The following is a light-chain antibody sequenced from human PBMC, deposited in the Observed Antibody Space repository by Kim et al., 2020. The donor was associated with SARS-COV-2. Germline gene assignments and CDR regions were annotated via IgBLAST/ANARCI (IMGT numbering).Light chain of an antibody. CDR2: DTS. Sequence: EIVMTQSPATLSVSPGERATLSCRASQSVSSSLAWYQQKPGQAPSLLIYDTSTRATGVPARFSGSGSGTEFTLTISSLQSEDFAVYYCQHDIRWPKTFGQGTKVDIK. CDR1: QSVSSS. CDR3: QHDIRWPKT. J-gene: IGKJ1*01. V-gene: IGKV3-15*01.